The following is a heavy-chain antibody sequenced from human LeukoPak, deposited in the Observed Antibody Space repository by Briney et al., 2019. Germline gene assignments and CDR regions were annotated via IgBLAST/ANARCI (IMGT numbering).Heavy chain of an antibody. Sequence: ASVKVSCKASGYTFTSYYMHWVRQAPGQGLEWMGIINPSGGNTGYAQKFQGRVTMTRNTSISTAYMELSSLRSEDTAVYYCARFPYYDFWSGYYRRHFDYWGQGTLVTVSS. CDR1: GYTFTSYY. CDR2: INPSGGNT. J-gene: IGHJ4*02. V-gene: IGHV1-46*01. CDR3: ARFPYYDFWSGYYRRHFDY. D-gene: IGHD3-3*01.